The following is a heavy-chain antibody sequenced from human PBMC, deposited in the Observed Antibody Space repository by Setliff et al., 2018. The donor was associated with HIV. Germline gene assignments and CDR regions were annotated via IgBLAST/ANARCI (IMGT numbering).Heavy chain of an antibody. J-gene: IGHJ4*02. CDR3: AGRGGYNDWYFDY. Sequence: SETMSLTCNVSGVSMSSHYWSWIRQAPGQPPNKGLEWIGNIYYSGTTNYNPSPESRVTISIDTSKSQFSLKLTSVTTADTAMYYCAGRGGYNDWYFDYWGQGALVTVSS. CDR2: IYYSGTT. V-gene: IGHV4-59*11. D-gene: IGHD5-12*01. CDR1: GVSMSSHY.